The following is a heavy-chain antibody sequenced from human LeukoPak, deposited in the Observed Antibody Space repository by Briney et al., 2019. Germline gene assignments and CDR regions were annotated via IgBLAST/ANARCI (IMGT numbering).Heavy chain of an antibody. V-gene: IGHV5-51*01. D-gene: IGHD4-17*01. J-gene: IGHJ4*02. CDR3: ARPGYYGDYSFDF. Sequence: GASLKISCKGSGYRFTSYWNGWVRPMPGKRLEWMGIIYPRDSDTRYSPSFQGQVTISADKSISTAYLQWSSLKASDTAMYYCARPGYYGDYSFDFWGQGTLVTVSS. CDR1: GYRFTSYW. CDR2: IYPRDSDT.